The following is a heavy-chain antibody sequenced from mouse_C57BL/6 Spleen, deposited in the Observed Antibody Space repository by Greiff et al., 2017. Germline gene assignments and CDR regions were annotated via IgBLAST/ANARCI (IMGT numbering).Heavy chain of an antibody. CDR2: IHPNSGST. CDR3: ARSDYLFDY. Sequence: QVQLQQSGPELVKPGASVKLSCKASGYTFTSYWMHWVKQRPGQGLEWIGMIHPNSGSTNYNEKFKSKATLTVDKSSSTAYMQLSSLTSEDSAVYYCARSDYLFDYWGQGTTLTVSS. D-gene: IGHD2-4*01. J-gene: IGHJ2*01. CDR1: GYTFTSYW. V-gene: IGHV1-64*01.